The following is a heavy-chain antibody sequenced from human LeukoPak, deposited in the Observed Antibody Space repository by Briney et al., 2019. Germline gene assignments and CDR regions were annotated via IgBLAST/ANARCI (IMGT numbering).Heavy chain of an antibody. CDR2: ISYDGSNK. D-gene: IGHD2-15*01. CDR3: ARDLEDCSGGSCYSWFDP. V-gene: IGHV3-30-3*01. Sequence: GGSLRLSCAASGFTFSSYAMHWVRQAPGKGLEWVAVISYDGSNKYYADSVKGRFTISRDNSKNTLYLKMNSMRAEDTAVYYCARDLEDCSGGSCYSWFDPWGQGTLVTVSS. J-gene: IGHJ5*02. CDR1: GFTFSSYA.